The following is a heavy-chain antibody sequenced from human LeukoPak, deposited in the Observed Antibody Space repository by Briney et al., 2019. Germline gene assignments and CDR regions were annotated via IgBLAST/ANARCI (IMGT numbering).Heavy chain of an antibody. CDR3: ARGTLYPHGAFDI. CDR2: ISYSGTT. V-gene: IGHV4-39*07. D-gene: IGHD3-16*02. J-gene: IGHJ3*02. Sequence: SETLSLTCTVSSASITSSPYFWGWIRQSPGKGLEWIGSISYSGTTYYNPSLKSRVTISVDTSKNQFSLKLSSVTAADTAVYYCARGTLYPHGAFDIWGQGTMVTVSS. CDR1: SASITSSPYF.